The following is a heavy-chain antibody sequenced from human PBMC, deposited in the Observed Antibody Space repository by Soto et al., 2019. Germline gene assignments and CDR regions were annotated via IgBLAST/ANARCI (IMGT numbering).Heavy chain of an antibody. D-gene: IGHD3-22*01. V-gene: IGHV1-69*13. CDR3: ARLPSLNTYYYDSSGH. Sequence: ASVKVSCKASGGTFSSYAISWVRQAPGQGLEWMGGIIPIFGTANYAQKFQGRVTITADESTSTAYMELSSLRSEDTAVYYCARLPSLNTYYYDSSGHWGQGTLVTVSS. J-gene: IGHJ4*02. CDR1: GGTFSSYA. CDR2: IIPIFGTA.